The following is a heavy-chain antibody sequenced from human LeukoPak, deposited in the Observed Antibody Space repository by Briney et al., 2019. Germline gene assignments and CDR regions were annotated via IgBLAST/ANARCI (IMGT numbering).Heavy chain of an antibody. V-gene: IGHV4-61*02. J-gene: IGHJ3*02. CDR3: ATLPHNYGDYVLSAFDI. Sequence: SETLSLTCTVSGGSISSGSYYWSWIRQPAGKGLEWSGRIYTSGSTNYNPSLKSRVTISVDTSKNQFSLKLSSVTAADTAVYYCATLPHNYGDYVLSAFDIWGQGTMVTVSS. D-gene: IGHD4-17*01. CDR2: IYTSGST. CDR1: GGSISSGSYY.